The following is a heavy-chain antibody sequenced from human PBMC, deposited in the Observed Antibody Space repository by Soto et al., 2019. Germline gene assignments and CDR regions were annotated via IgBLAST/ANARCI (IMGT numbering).Heavy chain of an antibody. CDR1: GFTFSDYY. V-gene: IGHV3-11*06. CDR3: ARVGLRSSGYYYPNYWYFGL. Sequence: SEGSLRLSCAASGFTFSDYYMSWIRQAPGKGLEWVSYISSSSSYTNYADSVKGRFTISRDNAKNSLYLQMNSLRAEDTAVYYCARVGLRSSGYYYPNYWYFGLWGRGTLVTVSS. D-gene: IGHD3-22*01. CDR2: ISSSSSYT. J-gene: IGHJ2*01.